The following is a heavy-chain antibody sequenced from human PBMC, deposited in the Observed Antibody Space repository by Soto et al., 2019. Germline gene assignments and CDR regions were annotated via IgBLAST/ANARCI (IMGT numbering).Heavy chain of an antibody. CDR2: INGGNGKT. D-gene: IGHD6-25*01. CDR1: GYTFVDYA. CDR3: TRDSGYQVLWV. V-gene: IGHV1-3*01. J-gene: IGHJ6*02. Sequence: QVQFVQSGAEVKKPGASVRVSCKASGYTFVDYAIHWVRQAPGQRPEWMGWINGGNGKTKYSQSFQGRVTITRDTSATTSYMELSNLRSEDAAVYYCTRDSGYQVLWVWGPGTTVTVSS.